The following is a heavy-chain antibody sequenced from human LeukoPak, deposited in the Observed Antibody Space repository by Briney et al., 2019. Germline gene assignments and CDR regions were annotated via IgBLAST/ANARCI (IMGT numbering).Heavy chain of an antibody. CDR3: AGVKVAGTRSFDY. Sequence: PGGSLRLSCEASGFIFSAYAMHWVRQAPGKGLDWVADISFDGINQYYADSVKGRFTISRDSFQSTLYLQMNSLRPEDTAVYYCAGVKVAGTRSFDYWGQGTLATVSS. CDR2: ISFDGINQ. CDR1: GFIFSAYA. D-gene: IGHD6-19*01. V-gene: IGHV3-30*04. J-gene: IGHJ4*02.